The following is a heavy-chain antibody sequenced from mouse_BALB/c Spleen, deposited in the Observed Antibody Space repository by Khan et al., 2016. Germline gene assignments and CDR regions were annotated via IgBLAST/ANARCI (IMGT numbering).Heavy chain of an antibody. V-gene: IGHV1S135*01. CDR1: GYAFTTYN. CDR2: IDPYNGVS. D-gene: IGHD2-1*01. CDR3: ARWDGNYVPFAY. Sequence: EVELVESGPELVKPGASVKVSCKGSGYAFTTYNMYWVKQSHGKSLEWIGYIDPYNGVSSYNQKFKDKATLTVDESSSTAYMHLNSLTSEDSAVYYCARWDGNYVPFAYWGQGTLVTVSA. J-gene: IGHJ3*01.